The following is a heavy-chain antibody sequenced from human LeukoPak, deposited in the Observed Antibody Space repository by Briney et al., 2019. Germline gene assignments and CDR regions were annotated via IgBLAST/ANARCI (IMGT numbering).Heavy chain of an antibody. CDR2: ISGSGDTT. CDR3: AAARVPEYFQH. D-gene: IGHD5-18*01. V-gene: IGHV3-23*01. CDR1: GFTFSSSV. Sequence: GGSLRLSCAASGFTFSSSVMSWVRQAPGKGLEWVSVISGSGDTTYYADSVKGRFTISRDNSKNTLYLQVNSLRAEDTAVYYCAAARVPEYFQHWGQGTLVTVSS. J-gene: IGHJ1*01.